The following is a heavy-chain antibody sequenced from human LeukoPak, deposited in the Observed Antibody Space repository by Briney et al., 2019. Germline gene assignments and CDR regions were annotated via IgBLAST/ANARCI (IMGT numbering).Heavy chain of an antibody. D-gene: IGHD6-19*01. CDR2: ISGSGGST. CDR3: AKDESRGYSSG. J-gene: IGHJ4*02. Sequence: GGSLRLSCAASGFTFSSYAMSWVRQAPGKELEWVSAISGSGGSTYYADSVKGRFTISRDNSKNTLYLQMNSLRAEDTAVYYCAKDESRGYSSGWGQGTLVTVSS. V-gene: IGHV3-23*01. CDR1: GFTFSSYA.